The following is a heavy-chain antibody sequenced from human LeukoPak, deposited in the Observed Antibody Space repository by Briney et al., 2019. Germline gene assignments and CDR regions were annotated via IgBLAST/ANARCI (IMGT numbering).Heavy chain of an antibody. J-gene: IGHJ6*03. V-gene: IGHV3-20*04. CDR2: INWNGGST. Sequence: GGSLRLSCAVSGFNFDDYGMSWVRHAPGKGLEWVSGINWNGGSTGYADSVKGRFTISRDNAKNSLYLQMNSLRAEDTAVYYCARAKAGSSWKGSWKKYYYMDVWGKGTTVTVSS. D-gene: IGHD6-13*01. CDR1: GFNFDDYG. CDR3: ARAKAGSSWKGSWKKYYYMDV.